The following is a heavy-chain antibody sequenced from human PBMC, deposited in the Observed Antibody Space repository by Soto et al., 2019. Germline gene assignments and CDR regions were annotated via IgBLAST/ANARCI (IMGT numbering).Heavy chain of an antibody. D-gene: IGHD1-26*01. CDR2: ISAYNGNT. Sequence: QVQLMQSGAEVKKPGASVKVSCKASGYTFTSYGISWVRQAPGQGLEWMGWISAYNGNTNYAQKLQGRVTMTTDTPTRTAYRGVGGRRFDDPAVFFCAGGLGGGSYWEARGLFDSGGKGTLVTVSS. CDR3: AGGLGGGSYWEARGLFDS. J-gene: IGHJ4*02. CDR1: GYTFTSYG. V-gene: IGHV1-18*04.